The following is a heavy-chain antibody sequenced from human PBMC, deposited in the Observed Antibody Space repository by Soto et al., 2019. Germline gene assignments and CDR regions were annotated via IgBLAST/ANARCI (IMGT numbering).Heavy chain of an antibody. Sequence: SETLSLTCTVSGGSISSGGYYWSWIRQHPVKGQEWIGYIYYSGSTYYNPSLKSRVTISVDTSKNQFSLKLSSVTAADTAVYYCARATIAVAGPAFDYWGQGTLVTVSS. D-gene: IGHD6-19*01. J-gene: IGHJ4*02. CDR2: IYYSGST. CDR3: ARATIAVAGPAFDY. CDR1: GGSISSGGYY. V-gene: IGHV4-31*03.